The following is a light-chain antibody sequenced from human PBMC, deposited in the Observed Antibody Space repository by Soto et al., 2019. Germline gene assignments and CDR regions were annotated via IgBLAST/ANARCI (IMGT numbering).Light chain of an antibody. CDR2: GAS. J-gene: IGKJ1*01. Sequence: EIVMTQSPATLSVSPGERATLSCRASQSVSSNLAWYQQKPGQAPRLLMYGASTGATGIPDRFSGSGSGTEFTLTISSLQSEDFAVYYCQQHNNWPPWTFGQGTKVEIK. CDR1: QSVSSN. CDR3: QQHNNWPPWT. V-gene: IGKV3-15*01.